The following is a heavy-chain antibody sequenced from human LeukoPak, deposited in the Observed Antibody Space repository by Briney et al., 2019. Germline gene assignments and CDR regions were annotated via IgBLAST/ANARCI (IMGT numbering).Heavy chain of an antibody. CDR3: ARFRSYNFDY. J-gene: IGHJ4*02. D-gene: IGHD1-26*01. Sequence: PGGSLRLSCAPSGLPFSSHWMSWVLQPPGKARGWVDNRKQDGSEKYYVDSLTGRFTISRDNAKNSLYLQMNSLRAEDTAVYYCARFRSYNFDYWGQGTLVTVSS. CDR2: RKQDGSEK. CDR1: GLPFSSHW. V-gene: IGHV3-7*05.